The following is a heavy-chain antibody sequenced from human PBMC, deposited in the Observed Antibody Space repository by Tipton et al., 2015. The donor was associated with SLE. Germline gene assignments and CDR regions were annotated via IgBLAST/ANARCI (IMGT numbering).Heavy chain of an antibody. D-gene: IGHD5-18*01. CDR2: ITPSNGNA. V-gene: IGHV1-18*01. Sequence: QSGAEVKKPGASVKVSCKASGYTFSSDGINWVRRAPGQGLEWVGWITPSNGNAYPAQKLQDRVIMTTDTSTSTAYMELRGLTSDDTAVYYWAREATAMGPFDYWAQGTLVTVSS. CDR1: GYTFSSDG. J-gene: IGHJ4*02. CDR3: AREATAMGPFDY.